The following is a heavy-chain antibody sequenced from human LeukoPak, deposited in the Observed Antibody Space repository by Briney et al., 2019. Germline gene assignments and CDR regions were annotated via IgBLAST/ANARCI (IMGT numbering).Heavy chain of an antibody. CDR3: ARIEHDYVWGSYRYDLPPVAFDI. J-gene: IGHJ3*02. V-gene: IGHV1-69*04. Sequence: RASVKVSCKASGGTFSSYAISWVRQAPGQVLEWMGRIIPILGIANYAQKFQGRVTITADKSTSTAYMELSSLRSEDTAVYYCARIEHDYVWGSYRYDLPPVAFDIWGQGTMVTVSS. CDR2: IIPILGIA. D-gene: IGHD3-16*02. CDR1: GGTFSSYA.